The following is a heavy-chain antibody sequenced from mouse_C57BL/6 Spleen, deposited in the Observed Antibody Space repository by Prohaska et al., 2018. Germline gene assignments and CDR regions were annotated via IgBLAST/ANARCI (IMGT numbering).Heavy chain of an antibody. CDR1: GYTFTDYE. V-gene: IGHV1-15*01. CDR2: IDPETGGT. CDR3: TAVVAPIFDV. Sequence: QVQLQQSGAELVRPGASVTLSCKASGYTFTDYEMHWVKQTPVHGLEWIGAIDPETGGTAYNQKFKGKAILTADKSSSTAYMELRSLTSEDSAGYYCTAVVAPIFDVWGTGTTVTVSS. J-gene: IGHJ1*03. D-gene: IGHD1-1*01.